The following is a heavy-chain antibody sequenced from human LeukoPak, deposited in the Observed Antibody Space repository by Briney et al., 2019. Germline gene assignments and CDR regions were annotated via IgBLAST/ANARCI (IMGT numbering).Heavy chain of an antibody. CDR2: IKQDGSEK. CDR1: GFTSSSYW. J-gene: IGHJ4*02. V-gene: IGHV3-7*01. Sequence: GGSLRLSCAASGFTSSSYWMSWVRQAPGKGLEWVANIKQDGSEKYYVDSVKGRFTISRDNAKNSLYLQMNSLRAEDTAVYYCARDLGMGDYWGQGTLVTVSS. D-gene: IGHD6-13*01. CDR3: ARDLGMGDY.